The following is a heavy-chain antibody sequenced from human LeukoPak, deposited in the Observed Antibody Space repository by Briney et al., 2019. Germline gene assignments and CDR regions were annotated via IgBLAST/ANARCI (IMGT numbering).Heavy chain of an antibody. Sequence: GGSLRLSCAASGFTFSSYWMSWVRQAPGKGLEWVANIKQDGSEKYYVDSVKGRFTISRDNAKNSLYLQMNSLRAEDTAVYYCASSYCNSASCYWSLDYWGQGTLVTVSS. D-gene: IGHD2-2*01. CDR3: ASSYCNSASCYWSLDY. V-gene: IGHV3-7*03. CDR2: IKQDGSEK. J-gene: IGHJ4*02. CDR1: GFTFSSYW.